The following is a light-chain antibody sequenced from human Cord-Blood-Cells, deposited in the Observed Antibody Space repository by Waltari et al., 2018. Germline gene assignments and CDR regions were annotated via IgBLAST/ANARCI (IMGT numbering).Light chain of an antibody. Sequence: IQIPQSQSSLSASVGNRVHITCRASQSISSNLNWYQQKPGKAPKLLSYAASSLQSGVPSMFSGSGSGTDFTLTISSLQPEDFATYYCQQSYSTPPWTFGQGTKVEIK. V-gene: IGKV1-39*01. CDR3: QQSYSTPPWT. CDR1: QSISSN. J-gene: IGKJ1*01. CDR2: AAS.